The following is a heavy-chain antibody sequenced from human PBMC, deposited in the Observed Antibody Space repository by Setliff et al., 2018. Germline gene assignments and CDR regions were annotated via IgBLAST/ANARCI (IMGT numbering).Heavy chain of an antibody. CDR2: IYYRGDT. D-gene: IGHD1-1*01. V-gene: IGHV4-39*01. CDR1: GGSISSGTYS. J-gene: IGHJ4*02. CDR3: ARTGTYRYFDY. Sequence: SETLSLTCTVSGGSISSGTYSYQPPGKGLEWIGRIYYRGDTYYNASLKGRLTISVDTAQNQFSLRLTSVTAADTAVYYCARTGTYRYFDYWGQGALVTVSS.